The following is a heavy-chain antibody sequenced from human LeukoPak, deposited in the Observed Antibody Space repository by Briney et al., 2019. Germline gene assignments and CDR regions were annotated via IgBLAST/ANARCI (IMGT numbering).Heavy chain of an antibody. CDR2: INHSGST. CDR1: GGSFSGYY. Sequence: SETLSLTCAVYGGSFSGYYWSWIRQPPGKGLEWIGEINHSGSTNYNPSLKSRVTISVDTSKNQFSLKLSSVTAADTAVYYCAGGPGAYWGQGTLVTVSS. V-gene: IGHV4-34*01. CDR3: AGGPGAY. J-gene: IGHJ4*02.